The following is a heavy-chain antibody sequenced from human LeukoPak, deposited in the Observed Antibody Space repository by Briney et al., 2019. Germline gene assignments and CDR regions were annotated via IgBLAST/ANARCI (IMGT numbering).Heavy chain of an antibody. CDR2: FDPEDGET. CDR3: ARHPDTAMVLTEIYYFDY. Sequence: GASVKVSCKVSGYTLTELSMHWVRQAPGKGLEWMGGFDPEDGETIYAQKLQGRVTMTTDTSTSTAYMELRSLRSDDTAVYYCARHPDTAMVLTEIYYFDYWGQGTLVTVSS. V-gene: IGHV1-24*01. CDR1: GYTLTELS. D-gene: IGHD5-18*01. J-gene: IGHJ4*02.